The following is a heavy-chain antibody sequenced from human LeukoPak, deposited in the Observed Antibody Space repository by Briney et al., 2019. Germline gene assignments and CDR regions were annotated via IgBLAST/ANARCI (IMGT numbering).Heavy chain of an antibody. CDR3: AKDQSPYYYGSGRVFDTYYFDY. V-gene: IGHV3-23*01. Sequence: GGSLRLSCAASGFTFSSYAMSWVRQAPGKGLEWVSAISGSGGSTYYADSVKGRFTISRDNSKNTLYLQMNSLRAEDTAVYYCAKDQSPYYYGSGRVFDTYYFDYWGQGTLVTVSS. D-gene: IGHD3-10*01. CDR1: GFTFSSYA. CDR2: ISGSGGST. J-gene: IGHJ4*02.